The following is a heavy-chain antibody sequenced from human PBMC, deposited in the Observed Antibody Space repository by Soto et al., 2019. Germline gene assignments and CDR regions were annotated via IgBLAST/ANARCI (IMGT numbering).Heavy chain of an antibody. CDR1: GFTFTDYY. J-gene: IGHJ5*02. V-gene: IGHV1-2*02. CDR3: LGGKFRGS. CDR2: IDPSSGGT. D-gene: IGHD2-15*01. Sequence: QVQLVQSGPEVKKPGASVKVSCEASGFTFTDYYIYWVRQAPGQGLEWMGWIDPSSGGTKSAQKFQGRVTMTRDTSLSAAYMELSGLTSGDTVVYYCLGGKFRGSWGQGALVIVSS.